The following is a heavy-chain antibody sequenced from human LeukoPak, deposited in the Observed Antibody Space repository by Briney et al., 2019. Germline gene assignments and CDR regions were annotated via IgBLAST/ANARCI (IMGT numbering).Heavy chain of an antibody. J-gene: IGHJ4*02. CDR3: ARGPSSDGWFY. V-gene: IGHV1-2*02. CDR2: IIPKSGDT. CDR1: GYTFTGYH. D-gene: IGHD6-19*01. Sequence: WASVKVSCKASGYTFTGYHMHWVRQAPGQGLEWMGWIIPKSGDTSYAPKSEGRVTMTRDTSISTVYMELSSLRSDDTAVYYCARGPSSDGWFYWGQGTLVTVSS.